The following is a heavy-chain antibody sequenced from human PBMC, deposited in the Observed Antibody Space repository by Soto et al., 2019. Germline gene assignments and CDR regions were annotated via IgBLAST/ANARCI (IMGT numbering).Heavy chain of an antibody. CDR2: IGTAGDT. Sequence: EVQLVESGGGLVQPGGSLRLSCAASGFTFSSYDMHWVRQATGKGLEWVSAIGTAGDTYYPVSVKGRFTISRENAKNSLYLQMTSLRAGDTAVYYCARGRSIAARGLSRYCGMDVWGQGTTVTVSS. CDR1: GFTFSSYD. CDR3: ARGRSIAARGLSRYCGMDV. D-gene: IGHD6-6*01. V-gene: IGHV3-13*01. J-gene: IGHJ6*02.